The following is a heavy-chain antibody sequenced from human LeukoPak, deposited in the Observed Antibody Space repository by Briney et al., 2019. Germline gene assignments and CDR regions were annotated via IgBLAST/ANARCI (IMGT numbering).Heavy chain of an antibody. J-gene: IGHJ4*02. D-gene: IGHD5-18*01. CDR1: GYTFTSYG. CDR2: ISAYNGNT. Sequence: EDSVKVSCKASGYTFTSYGISWVRQAPGQGLELMGWISAYNGNTNYAQRLQGRVTMTTDTSTSTAYMELRSLRSDDTAVYYCARAKDSYGYSGFDYWGQGTLVTVSS. CDR3: ARAKDSYGYSGFDY. V-gene: IGHV1-18*01.